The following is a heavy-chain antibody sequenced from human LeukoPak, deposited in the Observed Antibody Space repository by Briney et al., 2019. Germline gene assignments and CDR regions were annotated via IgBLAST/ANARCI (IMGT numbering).Heavy chain of an antibody. CDR2: INSDGSTT. V-gene: IGHV3-74*01. CDR3: ARDRPVVCSSTSCYPRFDY. D-gene: IGHD2-2*01. J-gene: IGHJ4*02. CDR1: GFTFSSYW. Sequence: TGGSLRLSCAASGFTFSSYWMHWVRHAPGKGLVWVSRINSDGSTTSYADSVKGRFTISRDNAKNTLYLQMNSLRAEDTAVYYCARDRPVVCSSTSCYPRFDYWGPGTLVTVSS.